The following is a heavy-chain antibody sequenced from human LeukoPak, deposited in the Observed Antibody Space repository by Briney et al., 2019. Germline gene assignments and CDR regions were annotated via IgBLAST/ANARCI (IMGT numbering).Heavy chain of an antibody. Sequence: SETLSLTCTVSGGSIRGYYWTWIRQPPGKGLEWVGYVYYSGSTNYNPSLKSRVTISVDTSINQFSLNLSSVTAADTAVYYCARYDSGWFYFDFWGQGTLVTVS. CDR3: ARYDSGWFYFDF. V-gene: IGHV4-59*01. D-gene: IGHD6-19*01. CDR2: VYYSGST. J-gene: IGHJ4*02. CDR1: GGSIRGYY.